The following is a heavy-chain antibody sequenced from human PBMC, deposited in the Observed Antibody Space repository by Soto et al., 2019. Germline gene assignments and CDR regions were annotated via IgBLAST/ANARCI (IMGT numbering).Heavy chain of an antibody. CDR2: IFYTGTT. CDR1: GGSVSYNSYY. CDR3: ARLVVVAPVDNV. D-gene: IGHD2-21*01. V-gene: IGHV4-39*01. J-gene: IGHJ4*02. Sequence: QLRLQESGPGLVKPSETLSLTCSVSGGSVSYNSYYWGLIRQPPGKVLEWVGGIFYTGTTYYNPSLKDRLSISVDTSKNSFSINLTSVTAADTAVYFCARLVVVAPVDNVWGQGALVTVSS.